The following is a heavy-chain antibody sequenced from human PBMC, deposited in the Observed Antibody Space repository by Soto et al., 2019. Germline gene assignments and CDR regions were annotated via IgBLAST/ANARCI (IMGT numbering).Heavy chain of an antibody. Sequence: QLQLQESGPGLVKPPESLSLTCTVSGGSISSSSHYWGWIRQSPGRHLEWIGSSYYRGSTHYNPSLKTRVTISVDTSKNQVSLKVYSVTAADTAVYYCATADGFGVVTPFFEYWGQGMLVTVSS. V-gene: IGHV4-39*01. CDR2: SYYRGST. J-gene: IGHJ4*02. D-gene: IGHD3-3*01. CDR3: ATADGFGVVTPFFEY. CDR1: GGSISSSSHY.